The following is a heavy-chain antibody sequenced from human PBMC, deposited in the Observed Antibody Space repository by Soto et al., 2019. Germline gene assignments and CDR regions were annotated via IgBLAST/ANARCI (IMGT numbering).Heavy chain of an antibody. CDR3: AKIRDAYNFYFYYGMDV. V-gene: IGHV3-30*18. J-gene: IGHJ6*02. CDR2: ILYDGSNK. Sequence: QVQLVESGGGVVQAGRSLRLSCAASGFTFSNYGMHWVRQTPGKGLEWVALILYDGSNKYYADSVKGRFTISRDNSKNTLYLQVSSLRAEDTAVYYCAKIRDAYNFYFYYGMDVWCQGTTVTVSS. CDR1: GFTFSNYG. D-gene: IGHD2-2*01.